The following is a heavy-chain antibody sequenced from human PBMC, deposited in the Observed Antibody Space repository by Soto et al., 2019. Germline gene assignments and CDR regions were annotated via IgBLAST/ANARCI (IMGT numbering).Heavy chain of an antibody. CDR3: ARAAYYYYYYMDV. CDR1: GFTFSSYW. V-gene: IGHV3-74*01. J-gene: IGHJ6*03. CDR2: INSDGSST. Sequence: LSLTCAASGFTFSSYWMHWVRQAPGKGLVWVSRINSDGSSTSYADSVKGRFTISRDNAKNTLYLQMNSLRAEDTAVYYCARAAYYYYYYMDVWGKGTTVTVSS.